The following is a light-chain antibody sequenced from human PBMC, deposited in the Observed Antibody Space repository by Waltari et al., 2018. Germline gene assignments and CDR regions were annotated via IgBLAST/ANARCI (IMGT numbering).Light chain of an antibody. Sequence: QSALTQPASVSGSPGQSITISCTGTSSDVGAHKSISWYQQHPGQVPNFIIYEVSNRPLGFSTRFTGSNSGNTASLTISGLQPEDEADYYCSSFTNSATVVFGGGTTLTVL. J-gene: IGLJ2*01. CDR1: SSDVGAHKS. CDR3: SSFTNSATVV. CDR2: EVS. V-gene: IGLV2-14*01.